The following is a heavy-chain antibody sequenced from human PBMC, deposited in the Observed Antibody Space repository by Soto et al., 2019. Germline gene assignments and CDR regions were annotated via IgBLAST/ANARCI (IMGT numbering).Heavy chain of an antibody. J-gene: IGHJ4*02. CDR2: INSYGSTT. V-gene: IGHV3-74*01. CDR1: GLILKKYW. CDR3: ATDIYSSSEDY. D-gene: IGHD6-19*01. Sequence: EVQLVESGGGLVQPGGSLRLSCAASGLILKKYWMHWVRQAPGKGLVWVSRINSYGSTTNYADSVKGRFTISRDNAKNTLYLQMNSLRAEDTAVYYCATDIYSSSEDYWGQGTLVTVSS.